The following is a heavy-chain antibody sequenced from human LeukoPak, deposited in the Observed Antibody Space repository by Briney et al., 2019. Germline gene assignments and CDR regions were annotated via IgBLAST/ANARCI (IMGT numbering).Heavy chain of an antibody. D-gene: IGHD3-10*01. CDR2: ISYDGSNK. V-gene: IGHV3-30-3*01. Sequence: GGSLRLSCAASGFTFSSYAMHWVRQAPGKGLEWVAVISYDGSNKYYADSVKGRFTISRDDSKNTLYLQMNSLRAEDTAVYYCAREEEITMVRGVINTFDYWGQGTLVTVSS. J-gene: IGHJ4*02. CDR1: GFTFSSYA. CDR3: AREEEITMVRGVINTFDY.